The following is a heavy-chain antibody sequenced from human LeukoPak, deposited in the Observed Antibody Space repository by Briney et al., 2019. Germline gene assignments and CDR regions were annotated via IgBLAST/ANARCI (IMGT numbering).Heavy chain of an antibody. V-gene: IGHV1-18*01. CDR2: ISAYNGHT. D-gene: IGHD3-22*01. CDR1: GYTFTNYG. CDR3: ARGFPPRRSYDSSGYYSYNFDY. Sequence: ASVKVSCKTSGYTFTNYGVTWVRQAPGEGLEWMGWISAYNGHTKYAQRLQGRVTMTTDTSTSTAYMELRSLRSDDTAVYYCARGFPPRRSYDSSGYYSYNFDYWGQGTLVTVSS. J-gene: IGHJ4*02.